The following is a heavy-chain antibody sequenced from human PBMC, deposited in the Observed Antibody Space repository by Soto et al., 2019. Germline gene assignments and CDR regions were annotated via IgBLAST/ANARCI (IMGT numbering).Heavy chain of an antibody. CDR3: TWIDSPGDYYYYMDX. CDR2: IKSKGDGGTT. CDR1: GFTFSHAW. Sequence: GGSLRLSCAASGFTFSHAWMTWVRQAPGKGLEWVGRIKSKGDGGTTDYAAPVKGRFTISREDSKNTLYLQMNSLKTDDTAVYYCTWIDSPGDYYYYMDXWGKGTTVTVSS. D-gene: IGHD2-2*03. V-gene: IGHV3-15*01. J-gene: IGHJ6*03.